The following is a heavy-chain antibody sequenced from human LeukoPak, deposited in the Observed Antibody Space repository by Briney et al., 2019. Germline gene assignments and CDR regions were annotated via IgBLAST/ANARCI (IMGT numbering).Heavy chain of an antibody. V-gene: IGHV3-7*01. D-gene: IGHD2-2*02. CDR3: ARDPGEDSCYRPADY. CDR1: GFTFSSHP. Sequence: GGSLRLSCAASGFTFSSHPMSWVRQVPGKGLEWVASIRADASEKFYVDSVKGRFTISRDNGANSLSLQMNSLKAEDTAVYYCARDPGEDSCYRPADYWGQGTLVTVSS. CDR2: IRADASEK. J-gene: IGHJ4*02.